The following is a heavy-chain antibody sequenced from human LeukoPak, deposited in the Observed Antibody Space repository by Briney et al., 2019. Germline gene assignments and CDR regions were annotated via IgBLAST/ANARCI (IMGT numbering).Heavy chain of an antibody. J-gene: IGHJ4*02. Sequence: GGSLRLSCVASGFTFTNFALHWVRQAPGKGLEWVAIISYDGGKKDYADSVKGRFTISRDNSRNTLYLQMNSLRAEDTAVYYCAKDRSKGSYGDDFDFWGQGTLVTVSS. CDR3: AKDRSKGSYGDDFDF. CDR2: ISYDGGKK. CDR1: GFTFTNFA. V-gene: IGHV3-30*04. D-gene: IGHD3-16*01.